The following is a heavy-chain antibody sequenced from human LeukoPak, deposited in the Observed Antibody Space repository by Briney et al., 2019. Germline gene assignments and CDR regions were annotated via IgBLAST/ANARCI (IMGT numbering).Heavy chain of an antibody. V-gene: IGHV3-23*01. CDR3: AKGSRGHCSGGSCYHTYNWFDP. CDR1: GFTFSSYA. CDR2: ISGSGGST. J-gene: IGHJ5*02. D-gene: IGHD2-15*01. Sequence: GGSLRLSCAASGFTFSSYAMSWVRQAPGKGLEWVSAISGSGGSTYYADSVKGRFTISRDNSKNTLYLQINSLRAEDTAVYYCAKGSRGHCSGGSCYHTYNWFDPWGQGTLVTVSS.